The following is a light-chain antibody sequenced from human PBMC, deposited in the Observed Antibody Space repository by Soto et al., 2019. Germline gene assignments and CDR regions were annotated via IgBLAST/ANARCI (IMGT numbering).Light chain of an antibody. CDR1: SGHSSYA. Sequence: QLELTQSPSASASLGASVKLTCTLSSGHSSYAIAWHQQQPEKGPRYLMKLNSDGSHSKGDGIPDRFSGSSSGAERYLTISSLQSEDEADYYCQTWGTDIVVFGGGTKLTVL. CDR3: QTWGTDIVV. V-gene: IGLV4-69*01. CDR2: LNSDGSH. J-gene: IGLJ2*01.